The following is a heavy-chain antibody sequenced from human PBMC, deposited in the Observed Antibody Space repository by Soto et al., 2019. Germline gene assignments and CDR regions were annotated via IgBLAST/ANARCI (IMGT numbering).Heavy chain of an antibody. D-gene: IGHD5-12*01. CDR3: TKEKSVMYSGYDAFEI. J-gene: IGHJ3*02. CDR2: ISSSGTI. CDR1: GFIFSSYE. Sequence: HLVESGGGLVQPGGSLRLSCAASGFIFSSYEMDWVRQAPGKGLEWVAYISSSGTILYGDSVKGRFTISRDNADNSLSLQMNSLTAEDTAVYYCTKEKSVMYSGYDAFEIWGRGTMVTVSS. V-gene: IGHV3-48*03.